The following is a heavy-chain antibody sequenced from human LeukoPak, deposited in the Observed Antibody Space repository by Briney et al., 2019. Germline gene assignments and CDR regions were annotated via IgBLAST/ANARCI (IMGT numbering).Heavy chain of an antibody. Sequence: SVKVSCKASGGTFSSYAISWVRQAPGHALEWMGGIIPIFGTANYAQKFQGRVTITADESPSTAYMELSSLRSEDTAVYYFASPRRGYSYVEPFDYWGQGTLVTVSS. CDR1: GGTFSSYA. J-gene: IGHJ4*02. CDR2: IIPIFGTA. V-gene: IGHV1-69*13. D-gene: IGHD5-18*01. CDR3: ASPRRGYSYVEPFDY.